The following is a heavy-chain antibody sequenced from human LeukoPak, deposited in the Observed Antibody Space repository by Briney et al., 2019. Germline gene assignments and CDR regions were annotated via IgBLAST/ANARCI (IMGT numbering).Heavy chain of an antibody. Sequence: SETLSLTCTVSGGSISSSSYYWGWIRQPPGTGLEWIGSIYYSGSTYYNPSLKSRVTISVDTSKNQFSLKLSSVTAADTAVYYCARQGLSIAARPSVGVDYWGQGTLVTVSS. D-gene: IGHD6-6*01. V-gene: IGHV4-39*01. CDR2: IYYSGST. J-gene: IGHJ4*02. CDR3: ARQGLSIAARPSVGVDY. CDR1: GGSISSSSYY.